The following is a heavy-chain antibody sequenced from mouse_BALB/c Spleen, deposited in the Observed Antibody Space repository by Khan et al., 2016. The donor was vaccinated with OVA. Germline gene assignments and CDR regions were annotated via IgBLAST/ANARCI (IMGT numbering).Heavy chain of an antibody. D-gene: IGHD4-1*01. CDR3: AREASGWDFSFPY. J-gene: IGHJ3*01. CDR2: INPDNAGT. Sequence: VQLQQSGPELVEPGASVKMSCKASGYTFTNYVIHWVKQKPGQGLEWIGYINPDNAGTRYNEKFKDKVTLTSDISSTSAYMQLLSLTSEDSAVYNCAREASGWDFSFPYWGQGTLVTVSA. V-gene: IGHV1S136*01. CDR1: GYTFTNYV.